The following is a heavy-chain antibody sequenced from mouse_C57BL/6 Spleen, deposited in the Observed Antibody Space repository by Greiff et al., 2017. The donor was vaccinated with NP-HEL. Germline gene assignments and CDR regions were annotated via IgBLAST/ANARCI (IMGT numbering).Heavy chain of an antibody. D-gene: IGHD1-1*01. V-gene: IGHV5-17*01. CDR2: ISSGSSTI. J-gene: IGHJ4*01. Sequence: EVQLVESGGGLVKPGGSLKLSCAASGFTFSDYGMHWVRQAPEKGLEWVAYISSGSSTIYYADTVKGRFTISRDNARNTLFLQMTSLRTEDTAMYYCATDGDGSSYFYAMDYWGQGTSVTVSS. CDR3: ATDGDGSSYFYAMDY. CDR1: GFTFSDYG.